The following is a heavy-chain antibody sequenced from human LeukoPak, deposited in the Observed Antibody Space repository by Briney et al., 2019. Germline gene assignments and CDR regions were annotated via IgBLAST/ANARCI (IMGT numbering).Heavy chain of an antibody. J-gene: IGHJ4*02. Sequence: GGSLRLSCAASGFTFSSYSMNWVRQAPGKGLEWVSYISSSSSTIYYADSVKGRFTISRDNAKNSLYLQMNSLRAEDTAVYYCARDHTRWGTGGEFDYGGQRTLVSVST. D-gene: IGHD3-16*01. CDR2: ISSSSSTI. V-gene: IGHV3-48*01. CDR1: GFTFSSYS. CDR3: ARDHTRWGTGGEFDY.